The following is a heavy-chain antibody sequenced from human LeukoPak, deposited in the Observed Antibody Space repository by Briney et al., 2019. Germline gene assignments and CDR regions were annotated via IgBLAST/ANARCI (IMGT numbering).Heavy chain of an antibody. CDR1: GFTFSNYA. Sequence: GGSLRLSCAASGFTFSNYAMTWVRQAPGKGLEWVSRISASAGFTHLADSVKGRFTISRDNSKNTLYLQMNSLRAEDTALYYCAKWAHGTYFYGSGTYYAFDYWGQGTLVTVSS. V-gene: IGHV3-23*01. J-gene: IGHJ4*02. CDR2: ISASAGFT. CDR3: AKWAHGTYFYGSGTYYAFDY. D-gene: IGHD3-10*01.